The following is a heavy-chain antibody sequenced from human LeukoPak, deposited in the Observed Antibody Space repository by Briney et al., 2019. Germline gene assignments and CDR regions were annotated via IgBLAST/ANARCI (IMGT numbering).Heavy chain of an antibody. CDR2: ISGSAGST. CDR1: GFTFSYYA. CDR3: ATSYGSGSYYNPYYFDC. J-gene: IGHJ4*02. V-gene: IGHV3-23*01. D-gene: IGHD3-10*01. Sequence: GGFLRLSCAASGFTFSYYAMSWVRQAPGKGLEWVSTISGSAGSTYYADSVKGRFTVSRDNSKNTLYLQMNSLRAEDTAVYYCATSYGSGSYYNPYYFDCWGQGTLVTVSS.